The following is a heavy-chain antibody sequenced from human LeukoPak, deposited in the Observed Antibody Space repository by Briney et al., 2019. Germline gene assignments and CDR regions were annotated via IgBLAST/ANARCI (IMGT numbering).Heavy chain of an antibody. J-gene: IGHJ3*02. D-gene: IGHD3-3*01. CDR2: IDGNSGIK. Sequence: GGSLRLSCAASGFPFTMFGMNWVRQAPGKGLQWVSYIDGNSGIKYYADSVQGRFTISRDNAQDSVFLQMTSLRVDDTAVYYCARTYDFGRGPPGDAFDNWGQGALVTVPS. CDR3: ARTYDFGRGPPGDAFDN. V-gene: IGHV3-48*01. CDR1: GFPFTMFG.